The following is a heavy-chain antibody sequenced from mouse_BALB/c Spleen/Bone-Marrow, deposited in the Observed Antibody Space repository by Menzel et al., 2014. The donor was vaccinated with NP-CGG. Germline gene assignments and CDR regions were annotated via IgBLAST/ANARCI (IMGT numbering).Heavy chain of an antibody. CDR2: INPDSSTI. CDR1: GFDFSRYW. J-gene: IGHJ3*01. D-gene: IGHD1-2*01. V-gene: IGHV4-1*02. Sequence: EVKLVESGGGLVQPGGSLKLSCAASGFDFSRYWMSWVRQAPGEGLEWIGEINPDSSTINYTPSLKDKFIISRDNAKNTLYLQMSKVRSEDTALYYCARMHYYGYVAYWGQGTLVTVSA. CDR3: ARMHYYGYVAY.